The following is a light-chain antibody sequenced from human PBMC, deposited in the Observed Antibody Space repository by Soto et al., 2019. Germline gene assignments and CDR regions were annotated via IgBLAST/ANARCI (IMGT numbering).Light chain of an antibody. CDR1: SSDVGGYNL. J-gene: IGLJ1*01. V-gene: IGLV2-23*01. CDR3: CSYAGSPYV. Sequence: QSALTQPASVSGSPGQSITISCTGTSSDVGGYNLVSWYQQHPGKAPKLMIYEGSKRPSGVSNRFSGSKSGNTASLTISGLQAEDEADYYCCSYAGSPYVFGTGTKVT. CDR2: EGS.